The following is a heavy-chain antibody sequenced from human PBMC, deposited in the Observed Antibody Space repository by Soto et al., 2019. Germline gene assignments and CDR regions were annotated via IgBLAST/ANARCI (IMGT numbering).Heavy chain of an antibody. V-gene: IGHV3-21*04. Sequence: GSLRLSCAASGFTFRSFTMNWVRQAPGKGLEWVSTISSNSAYIYYTDALRGRFTISRDNAKNSLHLQMNSLRAEDTALYYCAKGVVPAAHNYYYYYYGMDVWGQGTTVTVSS. D-gene: IGHD2-2*01. J-gene: IGHJ6*02. CDR1: GFTFRSFT. CDR2: ISSNSAYI. CDR3: AKGVVPAAHNYYYYYYGMDV.